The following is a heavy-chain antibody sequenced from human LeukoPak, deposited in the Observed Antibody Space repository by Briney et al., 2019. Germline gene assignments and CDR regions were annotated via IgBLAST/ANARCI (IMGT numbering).Heavy chain of an antibody. CDR3: ARDVSGDGYNSFDF. CDR1: GFTASTNH. V-gene: IGHV3-66*01. CDR2: FNSGGTT. D-gene: IGHD5-24*01. Sequence: PGGSLRLSCAVSGFTASTNHMNWVRQAPGKGLEWVSVFNSGGTTYYANSVKDRFTTSSDSSKNTVYLQMNSLRAEDTAVYYCARDVSGDGYNSFDFWGLGTLVTVSS. J-gene: IGHJ4*02.